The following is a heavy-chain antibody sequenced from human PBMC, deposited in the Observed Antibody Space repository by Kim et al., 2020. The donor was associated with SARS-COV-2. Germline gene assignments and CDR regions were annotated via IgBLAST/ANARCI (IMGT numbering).Heavy chain of an antibody. CDR1: GGTFSSYT. CDR3: AWLGDIVVVPAANNWFDP. J-gene: IGHJ5*02. V-gene: IGHV1-69*02. CDR2: IIPILGIA. D-gene: IGHD2-2*01. Sequence: SVKVSCKASGGTFSSYTISWVRQAPGQGLEWMGRIIPILGIANYAQKFQGRVTITADKSTSTAYMELSSLRSEDTAVYYCAWLGDIVVVPAANNWFDPWGQGTLVTVSS.